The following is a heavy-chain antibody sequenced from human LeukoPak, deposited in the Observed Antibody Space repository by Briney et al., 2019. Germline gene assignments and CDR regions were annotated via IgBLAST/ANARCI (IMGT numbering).Heavy chain of an antibody. Sequence: GSSVKVSCKASGGTFSSYAISWVRQAPGQGLEWMGGIIPIFGTANYAQKFQGRVTITADESTSTAYMELSSLRSEDTAVYYYANLYYYDSSGYYSDVDYWGQGTLVTVSS. CDR3: ANLYYYDSSGYYSDVDY. V-gene: IGHV1-69*01. CDR1: GGTFSSYA. J-gene: IGHJ4*02. D-gene: IGHD3-22*01. CDR2: IIPIFGTA.